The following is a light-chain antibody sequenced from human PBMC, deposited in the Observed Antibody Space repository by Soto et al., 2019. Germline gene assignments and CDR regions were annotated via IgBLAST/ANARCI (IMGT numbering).Light chain of an antibody. CDR2: KTS. CDR3: HQYVSYPWT. Sequence: DIQVAKSHSSLSRSVGDCVTIACRASQSISSLLAWYQKKPGKAPKLLISKTSSLESGVPSRFSGSGSGTEFTVTVSSLQPDDFASYSCHQYVSYPWTFGQGTKVYI. J-gene: IGKJ1*01. V-gene: IGKV1-5*03. CDR1: QSISSL.